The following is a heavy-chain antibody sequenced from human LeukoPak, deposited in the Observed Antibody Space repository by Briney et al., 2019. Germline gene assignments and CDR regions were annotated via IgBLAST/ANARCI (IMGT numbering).Heavy chain of an antibody. V-gene: IGHV4-59*12. CDR2: IYYSGST. J-gene: IGHJ3*02. CDR3: ARVQGYGGPDAFDI. D-gene: IGHD4-23*01. Sequence: PSETLSLTCTVSGGSISSYYWSWIRQPPGKGLEWIGYIYYSGSTNYNPSLKSRVTISVDTSKNQFSLKLSSVTAADTAVYYCARVQGYGGPDAFDIWGQGTMVTVSS. CDR1: GGSISSYY.